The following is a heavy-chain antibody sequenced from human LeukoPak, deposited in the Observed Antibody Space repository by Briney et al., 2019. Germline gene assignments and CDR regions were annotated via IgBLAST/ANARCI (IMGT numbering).Heavy chain of an antibody. J-gene: IGHJ4*02. Sequence: GGSLRLSCAASGFTFSSYAMSWVRQAPGKGLEWVAFIRYDGSNKYYADSVKGRFTISRDNSKNTLYLQMNSLRAEDTAVYYCAKDPSSPFGVVTYYFDYWGQGTLVTVSS. D-gene: IGHD3-3*01. CDR1: GFTFSSYA. CDR3: AKDPSSPFGVVTYYFDY. V-gene: IGHV3-30*02. CDR2: IRYDGSNK.